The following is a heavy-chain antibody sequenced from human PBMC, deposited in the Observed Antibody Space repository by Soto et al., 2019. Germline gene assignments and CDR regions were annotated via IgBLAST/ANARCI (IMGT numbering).Heavy chain of an antibody. CDR2: IYHSGST. V-gene: IGHV4-4*02. CDR1: GGSISSSNW. D-gene: IGHD6-13*01. J-gene: IGHJ5*02. Sequence: PSETLSLTCAVSGGSISSSNWWSWVRQPPGKGLEWIGEIYHSGSTNYNPSLKSRVTISVDKSKNQFSLKLSSVTAADTAVYYCARVGSSWSNWFDPWGQGTLVISPQ. CDR3: ARVGSSWSNWFDP.